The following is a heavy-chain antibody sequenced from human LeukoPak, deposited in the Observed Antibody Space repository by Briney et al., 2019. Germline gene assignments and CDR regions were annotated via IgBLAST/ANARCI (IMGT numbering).Heavy chain of an antibody. Sequence: SETLSLTCTVSGGSINSYYWGWIRQPPGKGLEWIGYIYYSGSTNYNPSLKSRVTISVDTSKNQFSLKLNSVTAADTAVYYCARYIAAADPYYYYGMDVWGQGTTVTVSS. CDR1: GGSINSYY. V-gene: IGHV4-59*08. D-gene: IGHD6-13*01. CDR2: IYYSGST. J-gene: IGHJ6*02. CDR3: ARYIAAADPYYYYGMDV.